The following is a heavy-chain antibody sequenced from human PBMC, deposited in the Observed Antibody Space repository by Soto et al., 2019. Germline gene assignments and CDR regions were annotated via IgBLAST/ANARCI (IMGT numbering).Heavy chain of an antibody. D-gene: IGHD6-19*01. V-gene: IGHV4-59*12. Sequence: SETLSLTCTVSGGSISSYYWSWIRQPPGKGLEWIGYIYYSGSTNYNPSLKSRVTISVDTSKNQFSLKLSSVTAADTAVYYCASSLVSYIAVADTVNWFDPWGQGTLVTVSS. CDR2: IYYSGST. CDR3: ASSLVSYIAVADTVNWFDP. CDR1: GGSISSYY. J-gene: IGHJ5*02.